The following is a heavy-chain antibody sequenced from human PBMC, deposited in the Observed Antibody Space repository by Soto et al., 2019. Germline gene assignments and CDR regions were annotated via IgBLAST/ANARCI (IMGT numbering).Heavy chain of an antibody. CDR3: AIHRAVAGTAIPKYYYYGMDV. CDR2: IYPGDSDI. D-gene: IGHD6-19*01. CDR1: GYSFPNYW. V-gene: IGHV5-51*01. Sequence: GESLKISCKGSGYSFPNYWIGWVRQMPGKGLEWMGIIYPGDSDIRYSPSFQGQVTISADKSISTAYLQWSSLKASDTAMYYCAIHRAVAGTAIPKYYYYGMDVWGQGTTVTVSS. J-gene: IGHJ6*02.